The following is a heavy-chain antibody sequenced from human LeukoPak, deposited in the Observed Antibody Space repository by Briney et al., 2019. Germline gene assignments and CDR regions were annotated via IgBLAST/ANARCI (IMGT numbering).Heavy chain of an antibody. D-gene: IGHD6-19*01. CDR3: ARGSRSSGWFDY. Sequence: GGSLRLSCAASGFTVSSNYMSWVRQAPRKGLEWVSVIYSGGSTYYADSVKGRFTISRDNSKNTLYLQMNSLRAEDTAVYYCARGSRSSGWFDYWGQGTLVTVSS. CDR1: GFTVSSNY. CDR2: IYSGGST. V-gene: IGHV3-53*01. J-gene: IGHJ4*02.